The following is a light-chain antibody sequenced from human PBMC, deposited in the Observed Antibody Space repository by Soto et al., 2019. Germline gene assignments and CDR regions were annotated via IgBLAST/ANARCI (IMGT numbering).Light chain of an antibody. CDR2: AVS. CDR3: KQSHSSRLT. J-gene: IGKJ4*01. V-gene: IGKV1-39*01. Sequence: DIQMSPSPSSLSASVGDGVTITVRTSQRIDSYLNRYEHKPGQAPKLLIYAVSSLQRGVRSRFSGSGSRKDFILTINSFQAEDFATYYCKQSHSSRLTFGGGTKVDIK. CDR1: QRIDSY.